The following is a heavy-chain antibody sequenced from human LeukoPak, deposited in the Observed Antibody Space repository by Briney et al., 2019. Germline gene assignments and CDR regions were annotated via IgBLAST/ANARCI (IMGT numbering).Heavy chain of an antibody. Sequence: TGGSLRLSCAASGFTFSSFWMSWVRQAPGKGLEWVANINQDGSGKYFVDSVKGRFTISRDNSKNTLYLQMNSLRAEDSAEYYCAKSLLTTATGTGRAFDIWGQGTMVTVSA. CDR3: AKSLLTTATGTGRAFDI. CDR1: GFTFSSFW. V-gene: IGHV3-7*03. J-gene: IGHJ3*02. CDR2: INQDGSGK. D-gene: IGHD1-1*01.